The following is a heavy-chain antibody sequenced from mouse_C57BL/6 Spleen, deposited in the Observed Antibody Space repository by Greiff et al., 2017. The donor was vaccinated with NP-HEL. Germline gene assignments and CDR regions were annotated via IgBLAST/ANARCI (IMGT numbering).Heavy chain of an antibody. J-gene: IGHJ3*01. CDR1: GYTFTSYW. CDR2: IDPSDSYT. Sequence: VQLQQPGAELVMPGASVKLSCKASGYTFTSYWMHWVKQRPGQGLEWIGEIDPSDSYTNYNQKFKGKSTLTVDKSSSTAYMQLSSLTSEDSAVYYCARLDDGYYPSYWGQGTLVTDSA. V-gene: IGHV1-69*01. D-gene: IGHD2-3*01. CDR3: ARLDDGYYPSY.